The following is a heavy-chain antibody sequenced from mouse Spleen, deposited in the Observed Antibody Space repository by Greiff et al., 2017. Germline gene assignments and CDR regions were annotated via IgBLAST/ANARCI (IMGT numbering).Heavy chain of an antibody. J-gene: IGHJ4*01. CDR3: ARREYGNYRDSNYAMDY. CDR2: IYPGDGDT. D-gene: IGHD2-10*02. CDR1: GYAFSSYW. V-gene: IGHV1-80*01. Sequence: QVQLQQSGAELVKPGASVKISCKASGYAFSSYWMNWVKQRPGKGLEWIGQIYPGDGDTNYNGKFKGKATLTADKSSSTAYMQLSSLTSEDSAVYFCARREYGNYRDSNYAMDYWGQGTSVTVSS.